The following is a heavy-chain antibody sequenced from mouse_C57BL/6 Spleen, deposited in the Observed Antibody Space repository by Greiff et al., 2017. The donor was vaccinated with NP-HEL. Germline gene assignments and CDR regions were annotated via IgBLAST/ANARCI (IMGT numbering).Heavy chain of an antibody. CDR2: IYPGSGST. CDR1: GYTFTSYW. V-gene: IGHV1-55*01. Sequence: QVQLQQPGAELVKPGASVKMSCKASGYTFTSYWITWVKQRPGQGLEWIGDIYPGSGSTNYNEKFKSKATLTVDTSSSPAYMQLSSLTSEVSAVYDCARDRFAYWGQGTLVTVSA. J-gene: IGHJ3*01. CDR3: ARDRFAY.